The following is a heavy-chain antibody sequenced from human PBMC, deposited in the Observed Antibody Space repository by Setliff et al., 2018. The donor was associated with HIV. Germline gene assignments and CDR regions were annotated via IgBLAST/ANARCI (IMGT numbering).Heavy chain of an antibody. CDR2: IYPDDSDT. CDR3: ARCLVTDVDDMDY. V-gene: IGHV5-51*01. J-gene: IGHJ4*02. Sequence: PGESLKISCKGSGYSFTSYWVAWVRQMPGKGLEWMGIIYPDDSDTRYSPSFQDQVTISVDKSISTAYLQWSSLKASDTAMYYCARCLVTDVDDMDYWGQGTLVTVSS. CDR1: GYSFTSYW. D-gene: IGHD5-12*01.